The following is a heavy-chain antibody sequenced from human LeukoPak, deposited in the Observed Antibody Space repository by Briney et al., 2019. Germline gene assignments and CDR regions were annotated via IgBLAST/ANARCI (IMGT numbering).Heavy chain of an antibody. Sequence: SETLSLTCTVSGGSISSGGYYWSWIRQHPGKGLEWIGFVHYTGSTSYNSSLKSRVTISADTSKNQFSLKLTSVTAADTAVYYCARYGKTTVAAWGFDYWGQGTLVTVSS. D-gene: IGHD4-23*01. J-gene: IGHJ4*02. CDR3: ARYGKTTVAAWGFDY. CDR2: VHYTGST. V-gene: IGHV4-61*08. CDR1: GGSISSGGYY.